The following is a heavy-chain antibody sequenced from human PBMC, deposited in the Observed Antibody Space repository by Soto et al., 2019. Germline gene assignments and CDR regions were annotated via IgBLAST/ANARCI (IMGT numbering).Heavy chain of an antibody. D-gene: IGHD3-10*01. J-gene: IGHJ5*02. CDR3: ASIVISQRGVTFDP. CDR2: IIPIFGTA. Sequence: AVKVSCKASGGTFSSYAISWVRQAPGQGLEWMGGIIPIFGTANYAQKFQGRVTITADKSTSTAYMELSSLRSEDTAVYYCASIVISQRGVTFDPWGQGTLVTVSS. CDR1: GGTFSSYA. V-gene: IGHV1-69*06.